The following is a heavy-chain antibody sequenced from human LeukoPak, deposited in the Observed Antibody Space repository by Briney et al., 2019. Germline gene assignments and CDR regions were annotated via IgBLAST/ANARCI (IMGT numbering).Heavy chain of an antibody. CDR2: IYTSGST. V-gene: IGHV4-4*07. D-gene: IGHD3-16*01. CDR1: GGSISYFY. CDR3: ARVRRSRLAELDY. Sequence: SETLSLTCTVSGGSISYFYWSWIRQPAGKGLEWIGRIYTSGSTNYNPSLKSRVTMSVDTSKKQFSLKLRSVTATDTAVYYCARVRRSRLAELDYWGQGTLVTVSS. J-gene: IGHJ4*02.